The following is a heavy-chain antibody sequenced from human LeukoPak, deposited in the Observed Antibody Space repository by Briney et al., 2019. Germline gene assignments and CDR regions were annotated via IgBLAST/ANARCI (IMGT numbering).Heavy chain of an antibody. J-gene: IGHJ5*02. Sequence: GGSLRLSCAASGFTFSSYGMHWVRQAPGKGLEWVAFIRYDGSNKYYADSVKGRFTISRDNSKNTLYLQMNSLRAEDTAVYYCAKDPGEWELNWFDPWGQGTLVTVSS. CDR2: IRYDGSNK. V-gene: IGHV3-30*02. D-gene: IGHD1-26*01. CDR3: AKDPGEWELNWFDP. CDR1: GFTFSSYG.